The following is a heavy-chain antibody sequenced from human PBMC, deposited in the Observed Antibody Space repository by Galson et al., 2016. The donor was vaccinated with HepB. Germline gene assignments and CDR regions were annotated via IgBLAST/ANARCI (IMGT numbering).Heavy chain of an antibody. CDR2: IYSGGGT. D-gene: IGHD6-19*01. CDR1: GFTVSRYY. J-gene: IGHJ3*02. Sequence: SLRLSCAASGFTVSRYYMSWVRQAPGKGLEWVSAIYSGGGTFYADSVKGRFTISRDNSRNTLYVQMNNLRAEDTAVYYCARDYPGSSGNVGTFDIWGQGTMVAVSS. V-gene: IGHV3-53*01. CDR3: ARDYPGSSGNVGTFDI.